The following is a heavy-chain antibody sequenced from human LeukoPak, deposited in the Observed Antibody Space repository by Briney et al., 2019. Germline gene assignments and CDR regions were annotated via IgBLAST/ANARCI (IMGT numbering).Heavy chain of an antibody. Sequence: ASVKVSCKASGGTFSSYAISWVRQAPGQGLEWMGGIIPIFGTANYAQKFQGRVTITADESTSTAYMELSSLRSEDTAVYYCAREPRGDNWNYEFAFDIWGQGTMVTVSS. CDR1: GGTFSSYA. CDR2: IIPIFGTA. V-gene: IGHV1-69*01. J-gene: IGHJ3*02. CDR3: AREPRGDNWNYEFAFDI. D-gene: IGHD1-7*01.